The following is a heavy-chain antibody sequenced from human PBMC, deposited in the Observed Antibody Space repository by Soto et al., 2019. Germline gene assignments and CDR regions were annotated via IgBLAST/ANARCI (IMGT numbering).Heavy chain of an antibody. CDR1: GFTFSSYD. V-gene: IGHV3-30*18. CDR2: ISYDGSNK. Sequence: QVQLVESGGGVVQPGRSLRLSCAASGFTFSSYDMHWVRQAPGKGLEWVAVISYDGSNKYHADPVKGRFTISSDNSKNTXYXXMNSLRAEDTAVYYCAKGIPPYCTNGVCYSYGMDVWGQGTTVTVSS. D-gene: IGHD2-8*01. J-gene: IGHJ6*02. CDR3: AKGIPPYCTNGVCYSYGMDV.